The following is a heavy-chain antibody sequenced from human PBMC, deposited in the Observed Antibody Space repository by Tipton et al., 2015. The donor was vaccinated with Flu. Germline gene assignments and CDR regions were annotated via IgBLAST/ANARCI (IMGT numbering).Heavy chain of an antibody. D-gene: IGHD5-24*01. CDR3: ATWVSGYNLDS. V-gene: IGHV5-51*01. CDR1: GYSFASSAFSLDRYW. J-gene: IGHJ5*01. CDR2: IYPADSDT. Sequence: QLVQSGAEVKQPGESLKISCKGSGYSFASSAFSLDRYWIAWVRQMPGKGLEWMGLIYPADSDTKYSPSFQGQVTISVDRSINTAYLQWSSLKASDTAIYYCATWVSGYNLDSWGQGTLVTVSS.